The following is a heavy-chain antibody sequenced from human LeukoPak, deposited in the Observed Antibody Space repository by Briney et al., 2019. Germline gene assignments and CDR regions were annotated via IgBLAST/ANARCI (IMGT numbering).Heavy chain of an antibody. CDR2: ISYSGSDI. V-gene: IGHV3-48*03. CDR3: AGTPPLVGATGEFDY. D-gene: IGHD1-26*01. J-gene: IGHJ4*02. CDR1: GFTLSSYE. Sequence: QPGGSLRLSCSASGFTLSSYEMNWVRQAPGKGLEWVSYISYSGSDIYYADSVKGRFTISRDNAKNSLYLQMNSLRAEDTAVYYCAGTPPLVGATGEFDYWGQGTLVTVSS.